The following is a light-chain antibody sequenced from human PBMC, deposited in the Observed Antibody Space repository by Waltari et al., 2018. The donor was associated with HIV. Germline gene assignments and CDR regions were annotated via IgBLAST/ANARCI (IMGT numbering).Light chain of an antibody. CDR3: YSTESNGNHRV. V-gene: IGLV3-10*01. CDR2: EDI. J-gene: IGLJ3*02. CDR1: TLPKKY. Sequence: SYELTQPPSVSVSPGQTARITCSGDTLPKKYAHWYQQKSGQAPVLVIYEDIKRPSGIPERFSGSRSGTMAILTISGPQLEDEADYYCYSTESNGNHRVFGGGTKLTVL.